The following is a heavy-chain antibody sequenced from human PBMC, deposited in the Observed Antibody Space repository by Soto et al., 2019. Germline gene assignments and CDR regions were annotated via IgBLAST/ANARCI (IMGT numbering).Heavy chain of an antibody. J-gene: IGHJ6*02. V-gene: IGHV4-59*01. D-gene: IGHD5-12*01. CDR1: GGSSSSYY. CDR2: IYYSGST. CDR3: ARDRGYNSELYYYYGMDV. Sequence: SETLSLTCTVSGGSSSSYYWSWIRQPPGKGLEWIGYIYYSGSTNYNPSLKSRVTISVDTSKNQFSLKLSSVTAADTAVYYCARDRGYNSELYYYYGMDVWGQGTTVTVSS.